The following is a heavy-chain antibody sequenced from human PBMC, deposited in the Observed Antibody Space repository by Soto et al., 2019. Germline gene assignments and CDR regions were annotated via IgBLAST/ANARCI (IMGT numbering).Heavy chain of an antibody. CDR2: IYYSGST. V-gene: IGHV4-59*08. D-gene: IGHD1-7*01. Sequence: SETLSLTCTVAGGSISSYYWSWIRQPPGKGLEWIGYIYYSGSTNYNPSLKSRVTISVATSKNQFSLKPSSVTAADTAVYYCARHSGYKWNYEHYYYMDVWGRGTTVTVSS. CDR3: ARHSGYKWNYEHYYYMDV. CDR1: GGSISSYY. J-gene: IGHJ6*03.